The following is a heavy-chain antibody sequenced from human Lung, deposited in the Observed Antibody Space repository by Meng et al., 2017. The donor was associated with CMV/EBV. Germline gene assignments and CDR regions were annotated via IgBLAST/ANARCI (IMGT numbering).Heavy chain of an antibody. D-gene: IGHD3-22*01. CDR2: IYSDGSST. CDR3: AKGDDSGWSPFDY. V-gene: IGHV3-23*03. CDR1: GFTFSNYA. Sequence: SCASSGFTFSNYAMNWVRQAPGKGLEWVSVIYSDGSSTYYADSVKGRFTISRDNSKNTLDLQMNSLRAEDTAVYHCAKGDDSGWSPFDYWGQGTXVTVSS. J-gene: IGHJ4*02.